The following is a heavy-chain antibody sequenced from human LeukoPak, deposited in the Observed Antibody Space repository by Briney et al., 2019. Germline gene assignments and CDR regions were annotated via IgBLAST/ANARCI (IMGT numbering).Heavy chain of an antibody. J-gene: IGHJ6*02. CDR1: KITFSSYA. CDR3: AKVVVTATNIYYYYGMDV. V-gene: IGHV3-23*01. CDR2: ISGSGGST. D-gene: IGHD2-21*02. Sequence: GGSLRLSCVASKITFSSYAMNWVRQAPGKGLEWVSAISGSGGSTYYADSVKGRFTISRDNSKNTLYLQMNSLRAEDTAVYYCAKVVVTATNIYYYYGMDVWGQGTTVTVSS.